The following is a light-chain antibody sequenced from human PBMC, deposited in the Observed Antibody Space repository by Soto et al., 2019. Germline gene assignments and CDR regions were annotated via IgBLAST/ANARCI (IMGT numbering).Light chain of an antibody. CDR3: CSYAGGNTFV. CDR1: TNDVATYNL. V-gene: IGLV2-23*02. CDR2: EVF. J-gene: IGLJ2*01. Sequence: QSALTQPASVSGSPGQSITISCTGTTNDVATYNLVSWHQRHPGKAPRVIIYEVFKRPSGVSNRFFGSKSGNTASLTISGLQAEDEAEYFCCSYAGGNTFVFGGGTKLTVL.